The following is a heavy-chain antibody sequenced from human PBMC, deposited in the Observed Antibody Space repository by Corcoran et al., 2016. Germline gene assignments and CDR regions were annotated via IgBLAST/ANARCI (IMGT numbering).Heavy chain of an antibody. V-gene: IGHV5-51*01. D-gene: IGHD2-2*01. Sequence: EVQLVQSGAEVKKPGESLKISCKGSGYSFTSYWIGWVRQMPGKSLEWMGIIYPGDSDTRYSPSFQGQVTISADKSISTAYLQWSSLKASDTAMYYCARSHCSSTSCFEQDFDYWGQGTMVTVSS. CDR2: IYPGDSDT. J-gene: IGHJ4*02. CDR3: ARSHCSSTSCFEQDFDY. CDR1: GYSFTSYW.